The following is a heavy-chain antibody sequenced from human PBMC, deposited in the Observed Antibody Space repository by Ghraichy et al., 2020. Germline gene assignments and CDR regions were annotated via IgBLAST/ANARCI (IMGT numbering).Heavy chain of an antibody. D-gene: IGHD2-21*01. CDR3: ARAYRCGGGRCYTWVS. V-gene: IGHV4-34*01. CDR2: INHGGTT. CDR1: GGSFSGDY. Sequence: GSLRLSCAVYGGSFSGDYWSWIRQPPGKGLEWIGEINHGGTTNYNPSLKSRVTMSLDTSENQFSLKLTSVTAADTALYFCARAYRCGGGRCYTWVSWGQGSLGTVSS. J-gene: IGHJ5*02.